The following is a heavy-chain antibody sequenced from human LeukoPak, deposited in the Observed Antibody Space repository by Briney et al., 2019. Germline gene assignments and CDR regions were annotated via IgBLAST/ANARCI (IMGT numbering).Heavy chain of an antibody. J-gene: IGHJ4*02. D-gene: IGHD6-6*01. CDR1: GGSISSYY. CDR2: IYYSGST. Sequence: SETLSLTCTLSGGSISSYYWSWIRQPPGKGLEWIGYIYYSGSTNYNPSLKSRVTISVDTSKNQFSLKLSSVTAADTAVYYCARTLSEYSSSSLGYWGQGTLVTVSS. CDR3: ARTLSEYSSSSLGY. V-gene: IGHV4-59*01.